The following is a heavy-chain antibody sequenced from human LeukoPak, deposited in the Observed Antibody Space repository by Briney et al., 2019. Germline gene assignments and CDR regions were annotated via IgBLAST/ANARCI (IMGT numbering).Heavy chain of an antibody. J-gene: IGHJ6*03. CDR3: ARDDLQLVRRLGGTTEYYYYYYMDV. CDR2: INHSGST. CDR1: GGSFSGYY. Sequence: SETLSLTCAVYGGSFSGYYWSWIRQPPGKGLEWIGEINHSGSTNYNPSLKSRVTISVDTSKNQFSLQLNSVTPEDTAVYFRARDDLQLVRRLGGTTEYYYYYYMDVWGKGTTVTVSS. D-gene: IGHD6-13*01. V-gene: IGHV4-34*01.